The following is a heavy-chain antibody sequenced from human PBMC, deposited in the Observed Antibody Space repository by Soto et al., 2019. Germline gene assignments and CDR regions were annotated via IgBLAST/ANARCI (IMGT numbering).Heavy chain of an antibody. Sequence: QPGGSLRLSCAASGFTFSSYGMHWVRQAPGKGLEWVAVIWYDGSNKYYADSVKGRFTISRDNSKNTLYLQMNSLRAEDTAVYYCARDDIVVVPAANLLYYYYYGMDVWGQGTTVTAP. CDR2: IWYDGSNK. V-gene: IGHV3-33*01. CDR3: ARDDIVVVPAANLLYYYYYGMDV. CDR1: GFTFSSYG. J-gene: IGHJ6*02. D-gene: IGHD2-2*01.